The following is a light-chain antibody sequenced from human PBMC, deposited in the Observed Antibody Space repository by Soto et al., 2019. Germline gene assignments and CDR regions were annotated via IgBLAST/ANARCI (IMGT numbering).Light chain of an antibody. J-gene: IGKJ1*01. CDR3: QQYRDNWT. CDR1: QSISSW. Sequence: DIQMTQSPSPLSASVGDRVTITCRASQSISSWLAWYQQKPGTAPKLLIYKASTLQSGVPSRFSGSGSGTEFTLTISSLQPDDSATYYCQQYRDNWTFGQGTKVEIK. CDR2: KAS. V-gene: IGKV1-5*03.